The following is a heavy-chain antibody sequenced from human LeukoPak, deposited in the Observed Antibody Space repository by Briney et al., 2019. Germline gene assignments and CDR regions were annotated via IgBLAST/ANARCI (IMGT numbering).Heavy chain of an antibody. D-gene: IGHD5-24*01. CDR1: GGSFSGYF. J-gene: IGHJ4*02. V-gene: IGHV4-34*01. CDR2: INHSGST. CDR3: ARGVATTSIDY. Sequence: SETLSLTCAVYGGSFSGYFWSWIRQPPGKGLEWIGEINHSGSTNYNPSLKSRVTISVDTSKNQFSLKLSSVTAADTAVYYCARGVATTSIDYWGQGTLVTVSS.